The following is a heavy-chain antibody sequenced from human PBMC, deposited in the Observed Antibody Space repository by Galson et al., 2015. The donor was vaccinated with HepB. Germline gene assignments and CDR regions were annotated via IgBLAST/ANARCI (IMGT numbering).Heavy chain of an antibody. Sequence: QSGAEVKKPGESLKISCKGSGYSFTSYWIGWVRQMPGKGLEWMGRIDPSDSYTNYSPSFQGHVTILVDKSISTAYLQWISLKASDTAMYYCARQDWDSSSPDYWGQGTLVTVSS. CDR2: IDPSDSYT. V-gene: IGHV5-10-1*01. J-gene: IGHJ4*02. CDR3: ARQDWDSSSPDY. CDR1: GYSFTSYW. D-gene: IGHD6-6*01.